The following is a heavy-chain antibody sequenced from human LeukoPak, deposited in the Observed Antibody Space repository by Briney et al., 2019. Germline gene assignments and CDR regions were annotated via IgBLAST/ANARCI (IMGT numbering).Heavy chain of an antibody. V-gene: IGHV1-2*02. CDR2: INPNSGGT. CDR3: ARDFWIAAAGTRNNWFDP. J-gene: IGHJ5*02. CDR1: GYTFTDYY. D-gene: IGHD6-13*01. Sequence: ASVKVSCKASGYTFTDYYMHWVRQAPGQGLEWVGWINPNSGGTNYAQKLQGRVTMTTDTSTSTAYMELRSLRSDDTAVYYCARDFWIAAAGTRNNWFDPWGQGTLVTVSS.